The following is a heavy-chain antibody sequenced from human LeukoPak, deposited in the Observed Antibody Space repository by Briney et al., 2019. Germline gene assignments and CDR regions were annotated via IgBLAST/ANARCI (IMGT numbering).Heavy chain of an antibody. V-gene: IGHV4-61*08. J-gene: IGHJ6*02. CDR3: ARDQRAGPSGSYYHHGMDV. CDR1: GGSISSGDYY. CDR2: IYYSGST. Sequence: SETLSLTCTVSGGSISSGDYYWSWIRQPPGKGLEWIGYIYYSGSTNYNPSLKSRVTISVDTSKNQFSLKLSSVTAADTAVYYCARDQRAGPSGSYYHHGMDVWGQGTTVTVSS. D-gene: IGHD1-26*01.